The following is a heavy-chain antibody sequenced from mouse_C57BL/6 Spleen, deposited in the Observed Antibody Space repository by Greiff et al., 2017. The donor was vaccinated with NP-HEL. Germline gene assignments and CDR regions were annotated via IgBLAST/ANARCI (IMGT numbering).Heavy chain of an antibody. D-gene: IGHD2-4*01. Sequence: EVQLQQSGAELVRPGASVKLSCTASGFNIKDDYMHWVKQRPEQGLEWIGWIDPENGDTEYASKFQGKATITADTSSNTAYLQLSSLTSDDTAVYYCSYYDYTWFAYWGQGTLVTVSA. CDR2: IDPENGDT. V-gene: IGHV14-4*01. J-gene: IGHJ3*01. CDR1: GFNIKDDY. CDR3: SYYDYTWFAY.